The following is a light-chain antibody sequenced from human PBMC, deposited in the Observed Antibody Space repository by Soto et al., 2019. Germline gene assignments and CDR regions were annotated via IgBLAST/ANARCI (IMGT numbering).Light chain of an antibody. CDR2: DGS. Sequence: QSVLTQPASVSGSPGQSITISCTGTSSDVWSYNLVSWYQQHPGKAPKLMIYDGSTRPSGVSNRFSGSKSGNSASLTLSGLEAEDEADYYCCSYSGSSTFVVFGGGTKLTVL. CDR1: SSDVWSYNL. V-gene: IGLV2-23*03. J-gene: IGLJ2*01. CDR3: CSYSGSSTFVV.